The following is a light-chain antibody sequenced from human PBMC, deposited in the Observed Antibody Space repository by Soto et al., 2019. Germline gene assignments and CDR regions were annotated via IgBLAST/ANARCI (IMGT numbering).Light chain of an antibody. CDR3: QQSYSTPGT. J-gene: IGKJ1*01. CDR2: DAS. CDR1: QSISSW. Sequence: DIQMTQSPSTLSASVGDRVTITCRASQSISSWLAWYQQKPGKAPKLLIYDASTLESGAPSRFSGSGSGTEFTLTISSLQPDDFATYYCQQSYSTPGTFGQGTKVDIK. V-gene: IGKV1-5*01.